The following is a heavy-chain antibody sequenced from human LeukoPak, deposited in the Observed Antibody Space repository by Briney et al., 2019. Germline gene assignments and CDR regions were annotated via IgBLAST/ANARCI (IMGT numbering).Heavy chain of an antibody. V-gene: IGHV4-34*01. CDR3: ARGLYDFWSGYPSRYFDY. CDR1: GGSFSGYY. Sequence: SETLSLTCAVYGGSFSGYYWSWIRQPPGKGLEWIGEINHSGSTNYNPALKSRGTISVDTSKNQFSLKLSSVTAADTAVYYCARGLYDFWSGYPSRYFDYWGQGTLVTVSS. J-gene: IGHJ4*02. CDR2: INHSGST. D-gene: IGHD3-3*01.